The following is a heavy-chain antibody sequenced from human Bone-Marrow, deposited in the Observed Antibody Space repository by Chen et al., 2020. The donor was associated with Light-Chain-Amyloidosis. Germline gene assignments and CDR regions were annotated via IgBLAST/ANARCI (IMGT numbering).Heavy chain of an antibody. D-gene: IGHD3-16*01. V-gene: IGHV3-7*01. CDR3: ASYNGGAALNI. CDR2: IKEDGSEK. J-gene: IGHJ3*02. CDR1: GFSVSRSY. Sequence: EVHLVETGGALIQPGGSLRLSCAASGFSVSRSYMSWARQAPGKGLEWVTNIKEDGSEKYYVDSVKGRFTISRDNAKNSVYLQMNSLKDEDTALYYCASYNGGAALNIWGQGTMVTVSS.